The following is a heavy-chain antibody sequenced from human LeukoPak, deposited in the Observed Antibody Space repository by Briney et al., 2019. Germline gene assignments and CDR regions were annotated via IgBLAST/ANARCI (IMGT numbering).Heavy chain of an antibody. Sequence: GGSLRLSCAASGFTFDDYAMHWVRQAPGKGLEWVSGISWNSGSIGNVDSVKGRFTISRDNAKNSLYLQTNSLRAEDTALYYCAKDSDGGYHYYYGMDVWGQGTTVTVSS. CDR2: ISWNSGSI. J-gene: IGHJ6*02. CDR1: GFTFDDYA. CDR3: AKDSDGGYHYYYGMDV. D-gene: IGHD2-8*02. V-gene: IGHV3-9*01.